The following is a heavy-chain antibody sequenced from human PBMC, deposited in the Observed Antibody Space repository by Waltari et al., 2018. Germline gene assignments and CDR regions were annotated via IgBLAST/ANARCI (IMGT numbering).Heavy chain of an antibody. V-gene: IGHV3-23*01. CDR2: ISGSGDST. CDR3: AKDRTYGSASQPDY. D-gene: IGHD6-6*01. Sequence: EVQLLESGGGLVQPRGSLRLSCAASGFTFSNYAMSWVRQAPGKGLEWVSGISGSGDSTYYADSVKDRFTISRDNSRNTVYFQMNSLRAEDTALYYCAKDRTYGSASQPDYWGQGTLVTVSS. CDR1: GFTFSNYA. J-gene: IGHJ4*02.